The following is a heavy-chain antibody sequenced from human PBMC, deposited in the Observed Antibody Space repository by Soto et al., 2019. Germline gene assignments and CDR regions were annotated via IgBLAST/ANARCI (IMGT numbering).Heavy chain of an antibody. CDR1: GFTFSSYG. V-gene: IGHV3-30*03. J-gene: IGHJ6*02. D-gene: IGHD3-10*01. CDR2: ISYDGSNK. Sequence: QVQLVESGGGVVQPGRSLRLSCAASGFTFSSYGMHWVRQAPGKGLEWVAVISYDGSNKYYADSVKGRLTISRDHSKNTLYLQMNTLRAEDTAAYYCAAMVRDRYYYYYGMDVWGQGTTVTVSS. CDR3: AAMVRDRYYYYYGMDV.